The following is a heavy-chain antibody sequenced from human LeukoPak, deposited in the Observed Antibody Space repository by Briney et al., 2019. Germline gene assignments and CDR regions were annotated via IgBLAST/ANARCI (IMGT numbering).Heavy chain of an antibody. CDR3: ATYRQVLLPFES. CDR1: GFSFSSHG. J-gene: IGHJ4*02. D-gene: IGHD2-8*02. V-gene: IGHV3-23*03. Sequence: GGSLRLSCAASGFSFSSHGMSWVRQAPGKGLEWVSVIYSGGSTYYADSVKGRFTISRDNSKSTLSLQMNSLRAEDTAIYYCATYRQVLLPFESWGQGTLVTVSS. CDR2: IYSGGST.